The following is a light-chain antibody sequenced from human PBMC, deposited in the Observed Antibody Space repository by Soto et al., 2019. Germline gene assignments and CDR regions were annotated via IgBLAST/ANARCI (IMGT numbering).Light chain of an antibody. Sequence: DIQITQSPSSLSASVGDRVTITCWASQSITNYLNWYQQKPGKAPKLLIYAASILQSGVPSRFSGSGSGTGFSLTISSLQPEDFATYYCQQTYSTLRTFGQGTKVDIK. J-gene: IGKJ1*01. CDR1: QSITNY. V-gene: IGKV1-39*01. CDR3: QQTYSTLRT. CDR2: AAS.